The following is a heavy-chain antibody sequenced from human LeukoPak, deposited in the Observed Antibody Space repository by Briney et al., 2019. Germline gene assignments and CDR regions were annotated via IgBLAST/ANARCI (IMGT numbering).Heavy chain of an antibody. CDR3: ARHQSYFEVLTGYSFDY. CDR2: VYYSGST. D-gene: IGHD3-9*01. V-gene: IGHV4-59*04. Sequence: GSLRLSCAASGFNVSSNYMSWVRQPPGKGLEWIGNVYYSGSTYYNSSLGSRVTISVDTSRNQFSLRLSSVTAADTAVYYCARHQSYFEVLTGYSFDYWGQGTLVTVSS. J-gene: IGHJ4*02. CDR1: GFNVSSNY.